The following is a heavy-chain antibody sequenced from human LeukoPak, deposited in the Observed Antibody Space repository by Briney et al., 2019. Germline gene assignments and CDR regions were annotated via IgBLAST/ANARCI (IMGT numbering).Heavy chain of an antibody. CDR2: ISAYNGKT. D-gene: IGHD6-13*01. CDR3: ARVSIAAAGTRYNWFDP. V-gene: IGHV1-18*01. CDR1: GYTFSSYG. Sequence: ASVKVSCKASGYTFSSYGISWVRQAPGQGLEWMGWISAYNGKTNYAQKLQGRVTMTTDTSTSTAYMELMSLRSDDTAVYYCARVSIAAAGTRYNWFDPWGQGTLVTVSS. J-gene: IGHJ5*02.